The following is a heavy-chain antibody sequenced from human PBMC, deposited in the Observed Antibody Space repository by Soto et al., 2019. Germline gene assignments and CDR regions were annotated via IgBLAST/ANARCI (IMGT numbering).Heavy chain of an antibody. Sequence: WGSLRLCCAASGFTFSSYGMHWVRQAPGKGRGWVAVISYDGSNKYYADSVKGRFTISRDNSKNTLYLQMNSLRAEDTAVDYCAKDTDFGSVTSGYWGHGTLVTVSS. V-gene: IGHV3-30*18. J-gene: IGHJ4*01. D-gene: IGHD3-3*01. CDR3: AKDTDFGSVTSGY. CDR2: ISYDGSNK. CDR1: GFTFSSYG.